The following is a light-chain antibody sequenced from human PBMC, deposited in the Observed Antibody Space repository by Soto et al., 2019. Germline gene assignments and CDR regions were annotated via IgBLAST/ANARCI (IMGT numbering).Light chain of an antibody. CDR3: QSYDRSLSALV. J-gene: IGLJ3*02. Sequence: QSVLTQPPSVSGAPGQGVTISCAGTSSNIGAGYDVHWYQQVPGTAPKLLIYTNSNRPSGVPDRFSGSKSGTSASLAITGRQAADEADYYCQSYDRSLSALVFGGATKLTVL. V-gene: IGLV1-40*01. CDR1: SSNIGAGYD. CDR2: TNS.